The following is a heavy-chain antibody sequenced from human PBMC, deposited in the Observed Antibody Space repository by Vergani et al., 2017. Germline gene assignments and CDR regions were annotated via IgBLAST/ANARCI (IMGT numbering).Heavy chain of an antibody. J-gene: IGHJ4*02. D-gene: IGHD6-13*01. CDR2: NNPNSGGT. V-gene: IGHV1-2*02. CDR3: ARDIAAAGRSGDY. CDR1: GYTLTELS. Sequence: QVQLVQSGAEVKKPGASAKVSCKVSGYTLTELSMHWVRQAPGQGLEWMGWNNPNSGGTNYAQKFQGGVTMTRDTSISTAYMELGRLRSDDAAVYYWARDIAAAGRSGDYWGQGTLVTVSS.